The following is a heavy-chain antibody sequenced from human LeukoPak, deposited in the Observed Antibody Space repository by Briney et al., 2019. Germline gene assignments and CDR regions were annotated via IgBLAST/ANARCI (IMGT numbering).Heavy chain of an antibody. CDR2: IIPIFGTA. Sequence: SVKVSCKASGGTFSSYAISWVRQAPGQGLEWMGGIIPIFGTANYAQKFQGRVTITADESTSTAYMELSSLRSEDTAVYYCARGADCSSTSCFPGLWNYYYYMDVWGKGTTVTVSS. J-gene: IGHJ6*03. CDR1: GGTFSSYA. D-gene: IGHD2-2*01. V-gene: IGHV1-69*13. CDR3: ARGADCSSTSCFPGLWNYYYYMDV.